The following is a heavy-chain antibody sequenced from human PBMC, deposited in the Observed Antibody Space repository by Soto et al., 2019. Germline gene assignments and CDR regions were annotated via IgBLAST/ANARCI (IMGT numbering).Heavy chain of an antibody. CDR2: IYPGDSDT. Sequence: GESLKISCKGSGYSFANYWIGWVRQMPGKVLEWMGIIYPGDSDTRYSPSFEGQVTISADKSINTAYLQWSSLKASDTAMYYCARRGRCGYYSLYYCGMDVWCQGTTVSVS. CDR3: ARRGRCGYYSLYYCGMDV. V-gene: IGHV5-51*01. D-gene: IGHD5-18*01. J-gene: IGHJ6*02. CDR1: GYSFANYW.